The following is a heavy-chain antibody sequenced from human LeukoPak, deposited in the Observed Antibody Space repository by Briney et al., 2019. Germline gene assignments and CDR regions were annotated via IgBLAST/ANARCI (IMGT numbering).Heavy chain of an antibody. V-gene: IGHV3-53*01. CDR3: AREKATVTIGAFDI. Sequence: GGSPRLSCAASGFSLSSNYMSWVRQAPGEGLEWVSVIYSGGSTYYADSVKDRFTISRDKSKNTLYRQMNSLRAEDTAVYYCAREKATVTIGAFDIWGQGTMVTVSS. CDR2: IYSGGST. D-gene: IGHD4-11*01. J-gene: IGHJ3*02. CDR1: GFSLSSNY.